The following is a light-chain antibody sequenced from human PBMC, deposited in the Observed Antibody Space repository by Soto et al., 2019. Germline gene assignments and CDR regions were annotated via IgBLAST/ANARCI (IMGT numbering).Light chain of an antibody. J-gene: IGLJ1*01. CDR3: SSYTSSSTLYV. CDR2: EVS. V-gene: IGLV2-14*01. Sequence: QSALTQPASVSGSPGQSITISCTGTSRDVGGYNYVSWYQQHPGKAPKLMIYEVSNRPSGVSNRFSGSKSGNTASLTISGLQAEDEADYYCSSYTSSSTLYVFGTGTKVTAL. CDR1: SRDVGGYNY.